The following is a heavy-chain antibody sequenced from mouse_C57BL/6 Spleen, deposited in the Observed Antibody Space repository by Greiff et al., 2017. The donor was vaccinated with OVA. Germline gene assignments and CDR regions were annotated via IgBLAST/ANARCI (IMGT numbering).Heavy chain of an antibody. CDR1: GYTFTSYW. CDR2: IDPSDSYT. D-gene: IGHD2-2*01. Sequence: QVQLQQPGAELVMPGASVKLSCKASGYTFTSYWMHWVKQRPGQGLEWIGGIDPSDSYTNYNQKFKGKSTLTVDKSSSTAYMQLSSLTSEDSAVYYCARGLWLRLGYYAMDYWGQGTSVTVSS. V-gene: IGHV1-69*01. J-gene: IGHJ4*01. CDR3: ARGLWLRLGYYAMDY.